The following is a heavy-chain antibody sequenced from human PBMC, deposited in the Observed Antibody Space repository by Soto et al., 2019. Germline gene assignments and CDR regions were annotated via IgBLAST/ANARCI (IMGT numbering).Heavy chain of an antibody. Sequence: PSETLSLTCAVSGGSISSDNWWSWVRQPPGKGLEWIGEIYHSGSTNYNPSLKSRVTISVDTSKNQFSLKLSSVTAADTAVYYCARLYGWAPDYWGQGTLVTVSS. V-gene: IGHV4-4*02. D-gene: IGHD4-17*01. CDR2: IYHSGST. CDR1: GGSISSDNW. CDR3: ARLYGWAPDY. J-gene: IGHJ4*02.